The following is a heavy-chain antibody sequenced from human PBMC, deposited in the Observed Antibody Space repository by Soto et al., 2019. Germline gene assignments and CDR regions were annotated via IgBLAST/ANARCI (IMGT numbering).Heavy chain of an antibody. CDR2: IIPIFGTA. V-gene: IGHV1-69*13. CDR3: ATSPYYYDSSGYPRDDY. D-gene: IGHD3-22*01. J-gene: IGHJ4*02. Sequence: SVKVSCKASGGTFRSYAISWVRQAPGQGLEWMGGIIPIFGTANYAQKFQGRVTITADESTSTAYMELSSLRSEDTAVYYCATSPYYYDSSGYPRDDYWGQGTLVTVSS. CDR1: GGTFRSYA.